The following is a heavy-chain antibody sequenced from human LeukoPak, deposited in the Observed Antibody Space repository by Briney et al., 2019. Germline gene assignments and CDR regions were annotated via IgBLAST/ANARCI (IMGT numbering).Heavy chain of an antibody. CDR3: ARKRHGGPLDY. CDR2: IYYTGST. CDR1: GGSFSSFY. J-gene: IGHJ4*02. Sequence: PSETLSLTXTVSGGSFSSFYWSWIRQPPGKGLEWVGYIYYTGSTNYNPSLNSRVTISLDTSKNQFSLKLNAVTAADTAVDYCARKRHGGPLDYWGQGTLVTVSS. V-gene: IGHV4-59*01. D-gene: IGHD3-10*01.